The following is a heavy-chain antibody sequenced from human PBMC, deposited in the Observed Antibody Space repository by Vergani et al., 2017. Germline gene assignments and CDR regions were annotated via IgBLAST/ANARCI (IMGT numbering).Heavy chain of an antibody. CDR3: ARAKRGRLAVGATDS. CDR2: IIPTTGNP. V-gene: IGHV7-4-1*01. CDR1: GDIFNNYT. Sequence: QVHLEQSGTEVKKPGSSVKVSCKGSGDIFNNYTVTWVRQAPGQGLEWMGRIIPTTGNPTYARAFTGRFVFSLDTSISTAYLQIGSLKAEDTAVYFCARAKRGRLAVGATDSWGQGTLLTVSS. D-gene: IGHD6-19*01. J-gene: IGHJ4*02.